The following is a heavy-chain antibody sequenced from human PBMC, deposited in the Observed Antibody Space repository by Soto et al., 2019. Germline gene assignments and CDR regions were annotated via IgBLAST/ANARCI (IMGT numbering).Heavy chain of an antibody. CDR1: GASFRVST. V-gene: IGHV4-34*01. CDR2: INHSGST. Sequence: QVGLNQWAADLLKPSEPLSPPSAAYGASFRVSTGTGFRRPPGKGLEWIGEINHSGSTIYNTSLESRVTISLDTSRKQFTLKMRSATAADTAVYYCAREVPSRYFDLWGRGTPVTVSS. D-gene: IGHD1-1*01. J-gene: IGHJ2*01. CDR3: AREVPSRYFDL.